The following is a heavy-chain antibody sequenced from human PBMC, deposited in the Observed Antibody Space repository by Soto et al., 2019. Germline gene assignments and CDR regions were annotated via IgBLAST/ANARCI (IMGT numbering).Heavy chain of an antibody. CDR3: ARGNGGIYYYYGMDV. CDR1: GFTVSSNY. V-gene: IGHV3-66*01. CDR2: IYSGGST. Sequence: GGSLRLSCAASGFTVSSNYMSWVRQAPGKGLEWVSVIYSGGSTYYADSVKGRFTISRDNSKNTLYLQMNSLRAEDTAVYYCARGNGGIYYYYGMDVWGQGTTVTVSS. D-gene: IGHD6-13*01. J-gene: IGHJ6*02.